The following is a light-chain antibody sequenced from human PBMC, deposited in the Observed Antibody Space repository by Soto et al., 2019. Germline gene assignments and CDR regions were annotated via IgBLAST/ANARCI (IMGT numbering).Light chain of an antibody. CDR2: GTN. V-gene: IGLV1-47*02. CDR3: AAWDDSQRVVL. CDR1: RSNIGGYNY. J-gene: IGLJ2*01. Sequence: QPVLTQPPSASGTPGQRVTISCSGGRSNIGGYNYVYWFQQYPGTAPKVLVFGTNLRPSGVPDRFSASKSGTSGSLTISGLRFEDEADYYCAAWDDSQRVVLFGGGTKLTVL.